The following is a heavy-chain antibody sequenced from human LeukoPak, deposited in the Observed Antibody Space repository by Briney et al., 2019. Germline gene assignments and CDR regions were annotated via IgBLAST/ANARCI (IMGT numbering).Heavy chain of an antibody. V-gene: IGHV3-21*01. CDR1: GFTFSSYW. CDR3: ARERYGDWGFDY. Sequence: GGSLRLSCAASGFTFSSYWMNWVRQAPGKGREEVSSISSSSRYIYYAGSVTGRFTISRGNAKNSLYLQMNSLRAEDTAVYYCARERYGDWGFDYWGQGTLVTVSS. CDR2: ISSSSRYI. J-gene: IGHJ4*02. D-gene: IGHD4-17*01.